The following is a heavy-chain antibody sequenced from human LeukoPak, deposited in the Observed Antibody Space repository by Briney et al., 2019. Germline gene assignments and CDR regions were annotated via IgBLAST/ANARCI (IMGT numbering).Heavy chain of an antibody. J-gene: IGHJ4*02. Sequence: SVKVSCKASGGTFSSYAISWVRQTPGQGLEWMGRIIPIFGTANYAQKFQGRVTITTDESTSTAYMELSSLKSEDTAVYYCARDIYTVTNIEVFDYWGQGTLVTVSS. CDR2: IIPIFGTA. D-gene: IGHD4-17*01. V-gene: IGHV1-69*05. CDR1: GGTFSSYA. CDR3: ARDIYTVTNIEVFDY.